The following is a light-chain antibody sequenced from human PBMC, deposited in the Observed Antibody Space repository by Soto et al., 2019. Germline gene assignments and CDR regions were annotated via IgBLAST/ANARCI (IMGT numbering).Light chain of an antibody. Sequence: QSVLTQPASVSGSPGQSITISCTGTSSDVGAYNYVSWYQQHPDKAPKLMIYDVSNRPSGVSSRFSGSKSGNTASLTFSGLQAEDEADYYCSSYTTSSIYVFGTGTKLTVL. CDR1: SSDVGAYNY. CDR3: SSYTTSSIYV. V-gene: IGLV2-14*01. CDR2: DVS. J-gene: IGLJ1*01.